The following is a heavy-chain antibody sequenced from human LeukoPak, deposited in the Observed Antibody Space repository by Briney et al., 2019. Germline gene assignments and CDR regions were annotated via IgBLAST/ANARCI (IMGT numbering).Heavy chain of an antibody. CDR2: IKQDGSEK. J-gene: IGHJ5*02. CDR1: GFTFSSYW. V-gene: IGHV3-7*01. D-gene: IGHD5-12*01. CDR3: ARDRGPRGYSGYEVNWFDP. Sequence: GGSLRLSCAASGFTFSSYWMSWVRQAPGKGLEWVANIKQDGSEKYYVDSVKGRFTISRDNAKNSLYLQMNSLRAEDTAVYYCARDRGPRGYSGYEVNWFDPWGREPWSPSPQ.